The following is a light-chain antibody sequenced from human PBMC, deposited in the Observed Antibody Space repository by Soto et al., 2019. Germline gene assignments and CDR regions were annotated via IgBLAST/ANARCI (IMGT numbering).Light chain of an antibody. CDR3: QQYNSYSPWT. Sequence: DIQMTQSPSTLSASVGDRVTISCRASQSISSWLAWYQQKPGKAPKLLIYDASSLESGGPSRFSGSGFGTEFTLTISSLQPDDFATYYCQQYNSYSPWTFGQGTKVEIK. J-gene: IGKJ1*01. V-gene: IGKV1-5*01. CDR2: DAS. CDR1: QSISSW.